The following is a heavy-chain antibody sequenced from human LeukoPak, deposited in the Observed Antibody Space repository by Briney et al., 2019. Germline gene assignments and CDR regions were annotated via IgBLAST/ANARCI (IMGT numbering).Heavy chain of an antibody. V-gene: IGHV3-30-3*01. CDR1: GFTFSSYA. CDR2: ISYDGSNK. Sequence: GGSLRLSCAASGFTFSSYAMHWVRQAPGKGLEWVAVISYDGSNKYYADSVKGRFTISRDNSKNTLYLQMNSLRAEDTAVYYCARDKGSVRGVLLYYYYGMDVWGQGTTVTVSS. CDR3: ARDKGSVRGVLLYYYYGMDV. J-gene: IGHJ6*02. D-gene: IGHD3-10*01.